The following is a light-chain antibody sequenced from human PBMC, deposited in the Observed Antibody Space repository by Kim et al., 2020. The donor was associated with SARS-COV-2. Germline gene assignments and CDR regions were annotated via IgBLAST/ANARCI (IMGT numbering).Light chain of an antibody. CDR1: QSVNSY. Sequence: LSVFQGERATLSCRASQSVNSYVAWYQHTPGQPPRLLIYDASMTATGIPARFSGSGSGTDFTLTISSLAPEDSAVYYCQQRGNWTFGQGTKVEIK. CDR2: DAS. J-gene: IGKJ1*01. V-gene: IGKV3-11*01. CDR3: QQRGNWT.